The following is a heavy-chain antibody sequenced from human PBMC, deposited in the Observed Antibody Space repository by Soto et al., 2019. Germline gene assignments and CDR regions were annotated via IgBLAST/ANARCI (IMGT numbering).Heavy chain of an antibody. CDR2: IWYAGSNK. Sequence: YGVRCISKNKGKGLEWVAVIWYAGSNKYYADSVKGRFTISRDNSKNPLYLQRNSLRAGDPAVYYFGGGTVLLAYGGKGTLVPVS. CDR3: GGGTVLLAY. CDR1: YG. J-gene: IGHJ4*02. V-gene: IGHV3-33*01. D-gene: IGHD4-17*01.